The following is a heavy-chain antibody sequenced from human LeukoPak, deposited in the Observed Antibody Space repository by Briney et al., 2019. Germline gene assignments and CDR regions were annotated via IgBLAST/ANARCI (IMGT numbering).Heavy chain of an antibody. CDR3: ARRTPEYTNRWYFDL. Sequence: GESLKISCKGSGYSFTNYWIGWVRQMSGKGLEWMGIIYPSDSDTRYSPSFQGQVTISADKSISTAYLQWSSLKASDTAMYYCARRTPEYTNRWYFDLWGRGTLVTVSS. D-gene: IGHD6-6*01. V-gene: IGHV5-51*01. CDR2: IYPSDSDT. J-gene: IGHJ2*01. CDR1: GYSFTNYW.